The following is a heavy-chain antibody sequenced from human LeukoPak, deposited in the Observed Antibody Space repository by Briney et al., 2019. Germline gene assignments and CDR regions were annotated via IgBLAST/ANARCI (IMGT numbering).Heavy chain of an antibody. CDR3: ARAGGVKTAALDLDY. CDR2: IYYSGSA. Sequence: PSETLSLTCTVSGGSISDYSWSWIRQPPGKGLEWIGNIYYSGSANHNPSLKSRVTISRDTSKNQFSLKLPSVTTADTAVYYCARAGGVKTAALDLDYWGQGTLVTVSS. V-gene: IGHV4-59*01. D-gene: IGHD6-25*01. CDR1: GGSISDYS. J-gene: IGHJ4*02.